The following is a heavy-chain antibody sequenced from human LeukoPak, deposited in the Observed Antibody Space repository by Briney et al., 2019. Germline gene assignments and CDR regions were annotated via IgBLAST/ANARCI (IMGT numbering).Heavy chain of an antibody. V-gene: IGHV3-7*01. Sequence: GGSLRLSCAASGFTFSRYWMSWVRQAPGKGLEWVANIKQDGSEKYYVDSVKGRFTISRDNAKNSLYLQMNSLRAEDTAVYYCARVQRAYDILTGYHSYNWFDPWGQGTLVTVSS. CDR1: GFTFSRYW. J-gene: IGHJ5*02. CDR3: ARVQRAYDILTGYHSYNWFDP. D-gene: IGHD3-9*01. CDR2: IKQDGSEK.